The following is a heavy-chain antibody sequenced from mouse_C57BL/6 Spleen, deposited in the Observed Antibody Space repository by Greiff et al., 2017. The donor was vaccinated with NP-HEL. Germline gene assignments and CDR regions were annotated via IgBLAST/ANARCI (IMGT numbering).Heavy chain of an antibody. CDR1: GYAFSSYW. Sequence: VQLQQSGAELVKPGASVKISCKASGYAFSSYWMNWVKQRPGKGLEWIGQIYPGDGDTNYNGKFKGKATLTADKSSSTAYMQLSSLPSEDSAVYFCARSRYYGSRGFDYWGQGTTLTVSS. D-gene: IGHD1-1*01. CDR3: ARSRYYGSRGFDY. CDR2: IYPGDGDT. V-gene: IGHV1-80*01. J-gene: IGHJ2*01.